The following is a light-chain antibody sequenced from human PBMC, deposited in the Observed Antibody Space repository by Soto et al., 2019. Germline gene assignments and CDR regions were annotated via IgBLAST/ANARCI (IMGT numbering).Light chain of an antibody. Sequence: QSVLTQPPSASGTPGQRVTISCSGSSSNIGSNTVNWYQQLPGTAPKLLIYSNNQRPSGVPDRFSGSKSGTSASLAISGLQSEDEADYYCYSYAGSYTFVFGGGTQLTVL. CDR3: YSYAGSYTFV. CDR2: SNN. J-gene: IGLJ2*01. CDR1: SSNIGSNT. V-gene: IGLV1-44*01.